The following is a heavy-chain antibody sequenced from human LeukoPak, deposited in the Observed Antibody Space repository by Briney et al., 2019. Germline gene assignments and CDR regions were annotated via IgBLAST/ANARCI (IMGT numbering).Heavy chain of an antibody. CDR1: GFTFSSYW. V-gene: IGHV3-7*01. D-gene: IGHD1-26*01. CDR2: IKQDGSVK. J-gene: IGHJ4*02. CDR3: ARVGGATVPAFDY. Sequence: GGSLRLSCAASGFTFSSYWMSWVRQAPGKGLEWVANIKQDGSVKYYVDSVKGRFTISRDNAKNSLYLQMNSLRAEDTAVYYCARVGGATVPAFDYWGQGTLVTVSS.